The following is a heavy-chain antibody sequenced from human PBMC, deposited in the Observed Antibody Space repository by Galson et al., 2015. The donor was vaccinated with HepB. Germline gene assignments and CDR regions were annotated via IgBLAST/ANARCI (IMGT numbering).Heavy chain of an antibody. CDR1: GFTFSSYA. CDR2: ISYDGSNK. J-gene: IGHJ4*02. CDR3: ARGLDVLRFLEATTIPFDY. D-gene: IGHD3-3*01. Sequence: SLRLSCAASGFTFSSYAMHWVRQAPGKGLEWVAVISYDGSNKYYADSVKDRFTISRDNSKNTLYLQMNSLRAEDTAVYYCARGLDVLRFLEATTIPFDYWGQGTLVTVSS. V-gene: IGHV3-30-3*01.